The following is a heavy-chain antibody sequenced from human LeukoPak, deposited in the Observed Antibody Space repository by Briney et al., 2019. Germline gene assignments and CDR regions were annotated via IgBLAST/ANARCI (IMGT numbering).Heavy chain of an antibody. D-gene: IGHD3-22*01. CDR1: GFTFSSYG. CDR2: IRDDARNK. V-gene: IGHV3-30*02. J-gene: IGHJ4*02. CDR3: AKTWAYYYDSSGYRPIVY. Sequence: GGSLRLSWAASGFTFSSYGMDWVRQAPGKGREWGAFIRDDARNKYYADSVKARFTFTRDNSKYTLYLQMNRLSAEATAVYYCAKTWAYYYDSSGYRPIVYWGQGTLVTVSS.